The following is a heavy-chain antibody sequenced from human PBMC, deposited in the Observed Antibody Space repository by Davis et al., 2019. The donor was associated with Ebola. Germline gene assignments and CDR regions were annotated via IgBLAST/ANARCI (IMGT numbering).Heavy chain of an antibody. D-gene: IGHD6-19*01. V-gene: IGHV3-9*01. CDR2: ISWNSGSI. CDR1: GFTLSSYW. J-gene: IGHJ4*02. Sequence: SLKISCAASGFTLSSYWMHWVRQAPGKGLEWVSGISWNSGSIGYADSVKGRFTISRDNAKNSLYLQMNSLRAEDTALYYCAKGPRFQQWLPLDYWGQGTLVTVSS. CDR3: AKGPRFQQWLPLDY.